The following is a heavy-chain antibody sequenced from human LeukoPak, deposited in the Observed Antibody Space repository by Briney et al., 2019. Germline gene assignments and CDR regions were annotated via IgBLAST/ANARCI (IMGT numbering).Heavy chain of an antibody. J-gene: IGHJ4*02. V-gene: IGHV3-48*01. CDR1: GFTFSSYS. CDR3: AKGSAGAYFDY. Sequence: GGSLRLSCAASGFTFSSYSMNWVRQAPGQGLGWGSYISSSSSTIYYADSVKGRFTTSRDNSKNTLYLQMNSLRAEDTAVYYCAKGSAGAYFDYWGQGTLVTVSS. D-gene: IGHD3-3*01. CDR2: ISSSSSTI.